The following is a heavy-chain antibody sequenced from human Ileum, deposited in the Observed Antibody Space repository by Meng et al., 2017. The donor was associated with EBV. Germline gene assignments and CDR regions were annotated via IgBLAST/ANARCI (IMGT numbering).Heavy chain of an antibody. CDR1: GYTFTSSS. CDR2: ININTGNP. J-gene: IGHJ4*02. V-gene: IGHV7-4-1*01. D-gene: IGHD6-19*01. CDR3: ARDKIAVAGITGDY. Sequence: VQLGQSGYELKKPGDPVKVSCQAGGYTFTSSSMNWVRHAPGQGLEWMGWININTGNPTYAQGFTGRFVFSLDTSVSTAYLQIDSLKAEDTAVYYCARDKIAVAGITGDYWGQGTLVTVSS.